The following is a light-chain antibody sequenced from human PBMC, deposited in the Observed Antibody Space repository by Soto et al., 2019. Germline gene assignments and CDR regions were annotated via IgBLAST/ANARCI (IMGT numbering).Light chain of an antibody. CDR1: EGIRSH. CDR2: VAS. CDR3: LQHNYYPRT. V-gene: IGKV1-17*01. Sequence: DIQMTQSPSSLSASVGDRVTITCRASEGIRSHLGWYQQKPGKAPKLLISVASNLQSGVPSRFSGSGSGTELTLTISSLQPEDFATYYCLQHNYYPRTFGQGTKVEIK. J-gene: IGKJ1*01.